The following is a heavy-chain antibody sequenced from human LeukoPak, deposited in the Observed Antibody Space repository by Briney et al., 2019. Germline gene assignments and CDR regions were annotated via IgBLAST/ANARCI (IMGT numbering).Heavy chain of an antibody. V-gene: IGHV3-7*01. CDR1: GFTFSSYW. D-gene: IGHD5-12*01. CDR3: ARDRNRLFGGYDWSRYMDV. J-gene: IGHJ6*03. Sequence: GGSLRLSCAASGFTFSSYWMSWVRQAPGKGLEGVANIKQDGSEKYYVDSVKGRFTISRDNAKNSLYLQMNSLRAEDTAVYYCARDRNRLFGGYDWSRYMDVWGKGTTVTVSS. CDR2: IKQDGSEK.